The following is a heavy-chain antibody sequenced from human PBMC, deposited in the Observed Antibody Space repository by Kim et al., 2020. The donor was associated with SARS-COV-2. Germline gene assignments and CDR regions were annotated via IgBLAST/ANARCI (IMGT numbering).Heavy chain of an antibody. D-gene: IGHD3-22*01. CDR3: ARDPGSDYYYSIAGYFDF. V-gene: IGHV3-30*15. Sequence: VQGRFPISKDNSKNTLVLKLSSLRGEDTAVYYCARDPGSDYYYSIAGYFDFWGQGTLVTVSS. J-gene: IGHJ4*02.